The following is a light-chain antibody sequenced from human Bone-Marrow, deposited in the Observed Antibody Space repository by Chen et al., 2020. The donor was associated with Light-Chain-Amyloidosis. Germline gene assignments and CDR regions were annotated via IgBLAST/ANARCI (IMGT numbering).Light chain of an antibody. V-gene: IGLV3-25*03. CDR2: RDT. CDR1: DLPTKY. J-gene: IGLJ2*01. CDR3: QSADSSGTDEVI. Sequence: SYELTQPPSVSVSPGQTARITCSGDDLPTKYAYWYQQKPGQAPVLVIHRDTERPSGISERFSGSSSGTTATLTISGVLAEDGADYHCQSADSSGTDEVIFGGGTKLTVL.